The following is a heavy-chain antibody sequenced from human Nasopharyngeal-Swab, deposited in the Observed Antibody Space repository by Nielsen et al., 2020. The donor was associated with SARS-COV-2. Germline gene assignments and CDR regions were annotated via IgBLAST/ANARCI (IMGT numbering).Heavy chain of an antibody. CDR2: IKTNTGNP. J-gene: IGHJ4*02. CDR1: GYTFTDYA. CDR3: ARPNLVRGVIGLDY. D-gene: IGHD3-10*01. V-gene: IGHV7-4-1*01. Sequence: ASVKVSCKASGYTFTDYAVSWVRQAPGQGLDWMGWIKTNTGNPTDAQGFGGLFVFSFDPSVSPAYLQIDGLKAEGTAVYYCARPNLVRGVIGLDYWGQGTLVTVSS.